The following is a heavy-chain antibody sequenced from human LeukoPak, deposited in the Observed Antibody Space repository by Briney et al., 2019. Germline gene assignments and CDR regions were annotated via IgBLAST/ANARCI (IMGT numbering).Heavy chain of an antibody. Sequence: GGSLRLSCAASGFTLSSYAMSWVRQAPGKGLEWVSAISGSGGSTYYADSVKGRSTISRDNSKNTLYLRMNSLRAEDTAVYYCARDYYYDSSGYYWGEGEVFDYWGQGTLVTVSS. CDR3: ARDYYYDSSGYYWGEGEVFDY. CDR1: GFTLSSYA. V-gene: IGHV3-23*01. J-gene: IGHJ4*02. D-gene: IGHD3-22*01. CDR2: ISGSGGST.